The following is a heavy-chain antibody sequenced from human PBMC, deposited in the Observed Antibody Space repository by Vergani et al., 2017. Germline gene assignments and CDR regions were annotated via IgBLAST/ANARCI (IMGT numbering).Heavy chain of an antibody. CDR2: ISGSGGST. D-gene: IGHD2-15*01. CDR1: GFTFSSYA. Sequence: EVQLLESGGGLVQPGGGSLRLSCAASGFTFSSYAMSWVRQAPGKGLEWVSVISGSGGSTYYADSVTGRFTGARDNSKNTLYLQMINLGAEDTAVYYCAKERTPDYYYGMDVWGQGTTVTVSS. CDR3: AKERTPDYYYGMDV. V-gene: IGHV3-23*01. J-gene: IGHJ6*02.